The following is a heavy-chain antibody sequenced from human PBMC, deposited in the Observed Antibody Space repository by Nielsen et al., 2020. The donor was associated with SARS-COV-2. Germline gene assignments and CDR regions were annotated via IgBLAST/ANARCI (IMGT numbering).Heavy chain of an antibody. V-gene: IGHV3-23*01. CDR2: VSSSGGST. Sequence: GESLKISCAASGFTFNIYAMAWVRRAPGRGLQWVTGVSSSGGSTYYTDSVKGRFTISRDNSKNTLYLEMHSLRVEDTAVYYCAKEGSYYYWGQGTLVTVSS. J-gene: IGHJ4*02. D-gene: IGHD1-26*01. CDR1: GFTFNIYA. CDR3: AKEGSYYY.